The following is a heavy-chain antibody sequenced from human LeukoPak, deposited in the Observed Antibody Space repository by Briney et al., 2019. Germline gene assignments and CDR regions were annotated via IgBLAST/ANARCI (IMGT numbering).Heavy chain of an antibody. Sequence: SVKVSCKASGGTFSSYAISWVRQAPGQGLEWMGGIIPIFGTANYAQKFQGRVTITADESTSTAYMELSSLRSEDTAVYYCARVTYSSSWYTDYWGQGTLVTVSS. CDR2: IIPIFGTA. CDR3: ARVTYSSSWYTDY. J-gene: IGHJ4*02. V-gene: IGHV1-69*13. CDR1: GGTFSSYA. D-gene: IGHD6-13*01.